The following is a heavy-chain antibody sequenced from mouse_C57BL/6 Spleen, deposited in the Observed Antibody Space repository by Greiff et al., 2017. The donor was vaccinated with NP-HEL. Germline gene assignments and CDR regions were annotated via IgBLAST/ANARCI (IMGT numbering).Heavy chain of an antibody. CDR1: GFTFSDYG. Sequence: EVQVVESGGGLVKPGGSLKLSCAASGFTFSDYGMHWVRQAPEKGLEWVAYISSGRSTIYYAETVKGRFTISRDNAKNTLFLQMTNQMSEDTAMYYCARDSNAWLAYWGQGTLVTVSA. V-gene: IGHV5-17*01. CDR2: ISSGRSTI. D-gene: IGHD2-5*01. J-gene: IGHJ3*01. CDR3: ARDSNAWLAY.